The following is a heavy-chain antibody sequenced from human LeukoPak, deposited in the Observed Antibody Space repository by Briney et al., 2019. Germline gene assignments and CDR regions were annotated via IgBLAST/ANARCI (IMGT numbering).Heavy chain of an antibody. D-gene: IGHD6-13*01. CDR1: GGSFSGYY. CDR2: INHSGST. CDR3: ARGDLYSSSWYEEYFQH. V-gene: IGHV4-34*01. J-gene: IGHJ1*01. Sequence: SETLSLTCAVYGGSFSGYYWSWIRPPPGKGLEWIGEINHSGSTNYNPSLKSRVTISVDTSKNQFSLKLSSVTAADTAVYYCARGDLYSSSWYEEYFQHWGQGTLVTVSS.